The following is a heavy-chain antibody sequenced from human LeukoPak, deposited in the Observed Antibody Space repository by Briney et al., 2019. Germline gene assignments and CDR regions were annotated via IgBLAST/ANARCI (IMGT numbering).Heavy chain of an antibody. V-gene: IGHV1-2*02. J-gene: IGHJ5*02. Sequence: ASVKVSCKASGYTFTGYYMHWVRQAPGQGLEWMGWVNPNSGGTNYAQKFQGRVTMTRDTSISTAYMELSRLRSDDTAVYYCARDRASQYYDSSGYYLNWFDPWGQGTLVTVSS. D-gene: IGHD3-22*01. CDR3: ARDRASQYYDSSGYYLNWFDP. CDR1: GYTFTGYY. CDR2: VNPNSGGT.